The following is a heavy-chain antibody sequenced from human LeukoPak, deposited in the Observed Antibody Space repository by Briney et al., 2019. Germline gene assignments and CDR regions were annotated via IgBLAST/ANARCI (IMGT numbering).Heavy chain of an antibody. Sequence: SETQSLTCAVSGYSISSGYYWGWIRQPPGKGLEWIGSIYHSGSTYYNPSLKSRVTISVDTSKNQFSLKLSSVTAADTAVYYCASIAVAGYFDYWGQGTLVTVSS. CDR2: IYHSGST. V-gene: IGHV4-38-2*01. D-gene: IGHD6-19*01. CDR1: GYSISSGYY. CDR3: ASIAVAGYFDY. J-gene: IGHJ4*02.